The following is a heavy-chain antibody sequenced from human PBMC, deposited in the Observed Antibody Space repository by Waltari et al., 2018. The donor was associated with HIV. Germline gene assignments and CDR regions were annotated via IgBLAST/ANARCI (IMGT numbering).Heavy chain of an antibody. CDR2: ISYDGSNK. CDR3: ARGDVYYYYGMDV. Sequence: QVQLVESGGGVVQPGRSLRLSCAASGFTFSSYVMHWVRQAPGKGLEWVALISYDGSNKYYADSVKGRFTISRDNSKNTLYLQMNSLRAEDTAVYYCARGDVYYYYGMDVWGQGTTVTVSS. D-gene: IGHD3-16*01. J-gene: IGHJ6*02. CDR1: GFTFSSYV. V-gene: IGHV3-30*01.